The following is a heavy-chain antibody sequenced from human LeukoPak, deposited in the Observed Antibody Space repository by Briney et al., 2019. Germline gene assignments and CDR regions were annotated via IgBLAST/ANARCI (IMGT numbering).Heavy chain of an antibody. Sequence: GGSLRLSCEASGFTFSHIWMHWVRQASGKGLVWVSRTNTDGSSTNYMDSVKGRFTISRDNAKNTIYLQMNSLRAEDTAVYYCVPSDSSGLDWGQGTLVTVSS. CDR2: TNTDGSST. J-gene: IGHJ4*02. D-gene: IGHD3-22*01. CDR1: GFTFSHIW. V-gene: IGHV3-74*01. CDR3: VPSDSSGLD.